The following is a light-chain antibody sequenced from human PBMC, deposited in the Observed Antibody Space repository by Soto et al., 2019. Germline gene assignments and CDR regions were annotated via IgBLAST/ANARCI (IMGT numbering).Light chain of an antibody. V-gene: IGKV1-33*01. CDR3: QLYGKLPPYT. CDR1: QDIDNY. J-gene: IGKJ2*01. Sequence: DIQMTQSPSSLSASVGDRVTITCQASQDIDNYLNWYQQKPGQAPKLLIYDASNLETGVPSMFSGRGSGTDFTFTISSLQPEDVATYYCQLYGKLPPYTFGQGTKLELK. CDR2: DAS.